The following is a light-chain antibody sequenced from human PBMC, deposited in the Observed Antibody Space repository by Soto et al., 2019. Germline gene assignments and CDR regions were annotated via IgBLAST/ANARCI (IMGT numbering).Light chain of an antibody. V-gene: IGKV1-9*01. CDR3: QQFNAYKLT. CDR1: QGISDY. J-gene: IGKJ4*01. Sequence: DIQLTQSPSFLSASVGDRVTISCRASQGISDYLAWYQQKPGKAPKLLIYGASTLQSGVPSRFSGSASRTEFTLTISCLPPEDDPTYFCQQFNAYKLTFGGGTKLEMK. CDR2: GAS.